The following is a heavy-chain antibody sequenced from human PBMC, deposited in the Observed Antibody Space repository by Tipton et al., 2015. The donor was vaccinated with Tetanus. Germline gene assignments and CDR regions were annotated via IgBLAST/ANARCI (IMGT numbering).Heavy chain of an antibody. CDR3: AREADCSGGSCFSGVFDN. D-gene: IGHD2-15*01. CDR2: SWYDGTDK. V-gene: IGHV3-33*01. CDR1: GFIFSSYG. Sequence: SLRLSCAASGFIFSSYGIHWVRQAPGKGLEWVAVSWYDGTDKYYADYVKGRFTISRDNPKNTLYLQMNSLRAEDTAVYYCAREADCSGGSCFSGVFDNWGQGTQVTVSS. J-gene: IGHJ4*02.